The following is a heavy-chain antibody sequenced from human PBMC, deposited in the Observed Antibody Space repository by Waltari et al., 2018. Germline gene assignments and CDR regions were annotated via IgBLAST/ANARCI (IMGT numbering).Heavy chain of an antibody. CDR1: GSDYW. Sequence: EVQLVESGGGLVQSGGSLRLSCADSGSDYWMDWVRQAPGKGLRWVSRVKSDGTSPTYADSVKGRFTVSRDSAKNMLYLQMNSLRAEDTAVYYCTTNPPGYWGQGTLVTVSS. V-gene: IGHV3-74*01. J-gene: IGHJ4*02. CDR2: VKSDGTSP. CDR3: TTNPPGY.